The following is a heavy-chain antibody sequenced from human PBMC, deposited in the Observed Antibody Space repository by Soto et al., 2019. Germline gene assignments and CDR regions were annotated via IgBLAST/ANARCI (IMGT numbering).Heavy chain of an antibody. CDR1: GGSISSYY. D-gene: IGHD2-15*01. V-gene: IGHV4-59*01. Sequence: SETLSLTCTVSGGSISSYYWSWIRQPPGKGLEWIGYIYYSGSTNYNPSLKSRVTISVDTSKNQFSLRLSSVTAADTAVYYCARVICSGGSCYLDYWGQGTLVTVSS. CDR2: IYYSGST. CDR3: ARVICSGGSCYLDY. J-gene: IGHJ4*02.